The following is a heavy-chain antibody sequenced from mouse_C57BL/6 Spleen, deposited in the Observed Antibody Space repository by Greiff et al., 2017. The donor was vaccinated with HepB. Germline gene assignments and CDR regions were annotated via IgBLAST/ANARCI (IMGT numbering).Heavy chain of an antibody. CDR3: ARRDIYYDYLFDY. D-gene: IGHD2-4*01. CDR1: GYTFTSYW. J-gene: IGHJ2*01. V-gene: IGHV1-50*01. Sequence: VQLQQPGAELVKPGASVKLSCKASGYTFTSYWMQWVKQRPGQGLEWIGEIDPSDSYTNYNQKFKGKATLTVDTSSSTAYMQLSSLTSEDSAVYYCARRDIYYDYLFDYWGQGATLTVSS. CDR2: IDPSDSYT.